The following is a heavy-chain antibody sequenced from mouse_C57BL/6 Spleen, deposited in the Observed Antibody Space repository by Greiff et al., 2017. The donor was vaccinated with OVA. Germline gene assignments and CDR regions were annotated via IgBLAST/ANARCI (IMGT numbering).Heavy chain of an antibody. Sequence: EVQLQESGGGLVQPGGSMKLSCVASGFTFSNYWMNWVRQSPEKGLEWVAQIRLKSDNYATNYAESVKGRFTISRDDSKSSVYLQMNNLRAEDTGIYYCTITWPWFAYWGQGTLVTVSA. CDR2: IRLKSDNYAT. J-gene: IGHJ3*01. CDR3: TITWPWFAY. V-gene: IGHV6-3*01. D-gene: IGHD1-1*01. CDR1: GFTFSNYW.